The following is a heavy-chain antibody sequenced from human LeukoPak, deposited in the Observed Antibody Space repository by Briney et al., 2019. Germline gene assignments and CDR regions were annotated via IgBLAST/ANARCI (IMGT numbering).Heavy chain of an antibody. J-gene: IGHJ4*02. D-gene: IGHD3-10*01. CDR2: IGTGGDT. CDR1: GFTFSTSD. CDR3: AKGGPESPYGSGSFYYFDY. V-gene: IGHV3-13*01. Sequence: GGSLRPSCAASGFTFSTSDMHWVRQVTGKGLEWVSAIGTGGDTYYPGSVKGRFTISRDNAKNSLYLQVNSLRAEDTAVYYCAKGGPESPYGSGSFYYFDYWGQGTLVTVSS.